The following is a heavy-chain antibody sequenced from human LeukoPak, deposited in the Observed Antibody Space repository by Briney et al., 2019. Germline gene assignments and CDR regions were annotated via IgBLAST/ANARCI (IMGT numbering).Heavy chain of an antibody. Sequence: SETLSLTCTVSGASISSCYWSWIRQSPGKGLEWIGNIYTSGSTNYNPSLKSRVTISVDTSKNQISLKLTSVTAADTAMYYCARHDGDVWGKGTTVTVSS. J-gene: IGHJ6*03. D-gene: IGHD1-1*01. V-gene: IGHV4-4*09. CDR1: GASISSCY. CDR3: ARHDGDV. CDR2: IYTSGST.